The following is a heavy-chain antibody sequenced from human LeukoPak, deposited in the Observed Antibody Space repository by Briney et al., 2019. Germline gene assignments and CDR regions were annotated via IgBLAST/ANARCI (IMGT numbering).Heavy chain of an antibody. Sequence: GGSLRLSWAASGFTFSSYWMSWVRQAPGKGLEWVANIKQDGSEKYYVDSVKGRFTISRDNAKNSLYLQMNSLRAEDTAVYYCARDPGYYYYYYMDVWGKGTTVTVSS. CDR2: IKQDGSEK. CDR3: ARDPGYYYYYYMDV. J-gene: IGHJ6*03. V-gene: IGHV3-7*01. CDR1: GFTFSSYW.